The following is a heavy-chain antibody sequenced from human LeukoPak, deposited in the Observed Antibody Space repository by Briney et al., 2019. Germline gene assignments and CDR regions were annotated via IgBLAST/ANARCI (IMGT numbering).Heavy chain of an antibody. CDR2: IYWDDDK. Sequence: SGPTLVKPTQTLTLTCTFSGFSPSTSGVGVGWIRQPPGKALEWLALIYWDDDKHYSPSLKSRLTITKDTSKNQVVLTMTNMDPVDTATYYCAHSGGHYDYVWGSYRYISYFDYWGQGTLVTVSS. V-gene: IGHV2-5*02. J-gene: IGHJ4*02. CDR1: GFSPSTSGVG. D-gene: IGHD3-16*02. CDR3: AHSGGHYDYVWGSYRYISYFDY.